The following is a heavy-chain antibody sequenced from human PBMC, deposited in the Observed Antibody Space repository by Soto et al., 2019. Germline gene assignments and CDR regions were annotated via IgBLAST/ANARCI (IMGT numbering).Heavy chain of an antibody. CDR1: GYTFTNYY. CDR3: ARRRITGTPPHYYYGMDV. J-gene: IGHJ6*02. Sequence: ASVKVSCKASGYTFTNYYMHWVRQAPGQGLGWMGIINPNDGSTSYPQKFQGRVTMTRDTSTSTVYMELSSLRSEDTAVYYCARRRITGTPPHYYYGMDVWGQGTTVTVSS. V-gene: IGHV1-46*01. CDR2: INPNDGST. D-gene: IGHD1-7*01.